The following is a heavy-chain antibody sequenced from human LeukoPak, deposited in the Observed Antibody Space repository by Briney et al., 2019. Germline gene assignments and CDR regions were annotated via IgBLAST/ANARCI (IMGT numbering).Heavy chain of an antibody. CDR1: GFTFNIFW. CDR3: ARAPAGSGSWFDP. Sequence: GGSLRLSCAASGFTFNIFWMSWVRQAPGKGLEWVANIKEDGSVKYYVDSVKGRFTISRDNDKNSLSLQMNCLRAEDTAVYYCARAPAGSGSWFDPWGQGTLVTVSS. D-gene: IGHD3-10*01. J-gene: IGHJ5*02. V-gene: IGHV3-7*04. CDR2: IKEDGSVK.